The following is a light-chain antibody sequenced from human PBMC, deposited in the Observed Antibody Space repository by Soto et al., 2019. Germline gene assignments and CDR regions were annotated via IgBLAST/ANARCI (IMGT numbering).Light chain of an antibody. CDR1: QSVSSSY. CDR3: QQYGSSGT. V-gene: IGKV3-20*01. CDR2: GAS. Sequence: EIVMTQSPATLSVSPGERATLSCRASQSVSSSYLAWYQQKPGQAPRLLIYGASNRATGIPDRFSGSGSGTDFTLTISRLEPEDFAAYYCQQYGSSGTFGQGTKVDIK. J-gene: IGKJ1*01.